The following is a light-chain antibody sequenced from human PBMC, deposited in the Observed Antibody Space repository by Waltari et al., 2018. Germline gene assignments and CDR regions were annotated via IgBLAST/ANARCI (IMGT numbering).Light chain of an antibody. CDR3: TSYTSRHSLV. V-gene: IGLV2-14*03. J-gene: IGLJ1*01. CDR1: SRDVGDYDW. CDR2: DVS. Sequence: QSALTQPASVSGSPGQSITIPCTGTSRDVGDYDWVSWYQQHPGKAPKVVIFDVSYRPSGVSNRCSGSKSGNTASLTISGLQAEDEADYYCTSYTSRHSLVFGTGTKVTVL.